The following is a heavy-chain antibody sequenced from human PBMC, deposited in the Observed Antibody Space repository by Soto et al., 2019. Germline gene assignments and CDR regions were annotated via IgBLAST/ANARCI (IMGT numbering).Heavy chain of an antibody. J-gene: IGHJ4*02. V-gene: IGHV2-5*02. Sequence: QITLKESGPTLVNPTQTLTLTCTFSGFSLSTSGVGVGWIRQPPGKALEWLALIYWDDDKRYSPSLKSRLTITKDTSKNQVVLTMTNMDPVDTATYYCAHLIAYCGGDCYSAFDYWGQGTLVTVSS. CDR1: GFSLSTSGVG. CDR2: IYWDDDK. D-gene: IGHD2-21*01. CDR3: AHLIAYCGGDCYSAFDY.